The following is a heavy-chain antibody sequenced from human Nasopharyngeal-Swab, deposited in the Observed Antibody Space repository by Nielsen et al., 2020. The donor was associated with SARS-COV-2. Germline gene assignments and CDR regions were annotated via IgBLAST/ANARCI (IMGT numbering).Heavy chain of an antibody. CDR2: IHYNGNT. CDR3: ARPSGGVQFYWYFDL. J-gene: IGHJ2*01. CDR1: GGSISSSSYY. Sequence: GSLRLPCTVSGGSISSSSYYWGWVRQPPGKGLEWIGSIHYNGNTYYSPSLKSRVSTSIDTSGNQFSLKLSSVTAADTAIYYCARPSGGVQFYWYFDLWGRGTLVTVSS. D-gene: IGHD3-10*01. V-gene: IGHV4-39*01.